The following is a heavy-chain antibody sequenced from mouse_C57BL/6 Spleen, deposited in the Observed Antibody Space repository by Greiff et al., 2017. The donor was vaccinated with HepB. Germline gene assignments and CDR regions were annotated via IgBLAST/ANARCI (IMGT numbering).Heavy chain of an antibody. V-gene: IGHV1-59*01. Sequence: VQLQQPGAELVRPGTSVKLSCKASGYTFTSYWMHWVKQRPGQGLEWIGVIDPSDSYTNYNQKFKGKATLTVDTSSSTAYMQLSSLTSEDSAVYYCARRTVTDYFDYWGQGTTLTVSS. D-gene: IGHD2-13*01. J-gene: IGHJ2*01. CDR2: IDPSDSYT. CDR3: ARRTVTDYFDY. CDR1: GYTFTSYW.